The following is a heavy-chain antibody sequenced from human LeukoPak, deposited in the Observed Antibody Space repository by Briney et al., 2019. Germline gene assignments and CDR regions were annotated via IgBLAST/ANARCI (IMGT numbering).Heavy chain of an antibody. CDR1: GGSISSSSYY. D-gene: IGHD6-13*01. CDR2: IYYSGST. CDR3: ARLDSSSWYQSDP. V-gene: IGHV4-39*01. J-gene: IGHJ5*02. Sequence: SETLSLTCTVSGGSISSSSYYWGWIRQPPGKGLEWIGSIYYSGSTYYNPSLKSRVTISVDTSKNQFSLKLSSGTAADTAVYYCARLDSSSWYQSDPWGQGTLVTVSS.